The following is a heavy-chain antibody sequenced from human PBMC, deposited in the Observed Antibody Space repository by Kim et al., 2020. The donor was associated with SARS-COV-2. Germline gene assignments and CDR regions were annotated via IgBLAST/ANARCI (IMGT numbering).Heavy chain of an antibody. D-gene: IGHD3-22*01. Sequence: YYADSVKGRFTISRDNSKNTLYLQMNSLRAEDTAVYYCARALLQDDAFDIWGQGTMVTVSS. CDR3: ARALLQDDAFDI. J-gene: IGHJ3*02. V-gene: IGHV3-23*01.